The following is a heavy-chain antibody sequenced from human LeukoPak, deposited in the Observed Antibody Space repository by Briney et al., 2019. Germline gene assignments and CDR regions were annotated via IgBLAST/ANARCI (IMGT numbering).Heavy chain of an antibody. CDR1: GFTFSNAW. J-gene: IGHJ4*02. Sequence: LGGSLRLSCAASGFTFSNAWMSRARQAQGKGLDWVGRIESKTDGGTTDYAAPVRGRFTISRDDSKNTLFLQMNSLKIEDTAVYYCTTDGLDYRGQGTLGTVSS. CDR3: TTDGLDY. CDR2: IESKTDGGTT. V-gene: IGHV3-15*04.